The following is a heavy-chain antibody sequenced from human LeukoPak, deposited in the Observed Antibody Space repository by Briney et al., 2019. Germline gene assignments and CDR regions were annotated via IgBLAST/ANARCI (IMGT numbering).Heavy chain of an antibody. V-gene: IGHV1-18*01. CDR1: GYTFTSYG. Sequence: ASVKVSCKASGYTFTSYGITWVRQAPGQGLEWTAWISPYNDITHYSEKMQGRVAVTTDTSTTTAYLEVRSLRSDDTAVYYCAREEPPVGATHWGQGTLVTVSS. J-gene: IGHJ4*02. CDR3: AREEPPVGATH. CDR2: ISPYNDIT. D-gene: IGHD1-26*01.